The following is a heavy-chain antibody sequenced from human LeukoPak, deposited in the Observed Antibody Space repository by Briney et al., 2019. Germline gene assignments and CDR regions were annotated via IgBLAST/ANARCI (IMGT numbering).Heavy chain of an antibody. Sequence: PGGSLRLSCAASGFRFSSYAMSWVRQAPGKGLEWIGSVYYSGTTSYNPSLKSRVTISVDTSKNQFSLKLSSVTAADTAVYYCARHQYYYDSSGYYPDYWGQGTLVTVSS. CDR2: VYYSGTT. CDR1: GFRFSSYA. J-gene: IGHJ4*02. D-gene: IGHD3-22*01. CDR3: ARHQYYYDSSGYYPDY. V-gene: IGHV4-39*01.